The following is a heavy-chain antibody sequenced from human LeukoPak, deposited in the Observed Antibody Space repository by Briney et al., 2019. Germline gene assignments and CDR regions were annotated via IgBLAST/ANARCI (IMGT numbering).Heavy chain of an antibody. CDR3: ARDRFGSGYQEYYFDY. CDR1: GYTFTSYG. Sequence: ASVKVSCKASGYTFTSYGISWVRQARGQGLEWMGWISAYNGNTNYAQKLQGRVTMTTDTSTSTAYMELRSLRSDDTAVYYCARDRFGSGYQEYYFDYWGQGTLVTVSS. CDR2: ISAYNGNT. V-gene: IGHV1-18*01. D-gene: IGHD3-22*01. J-gene: IGHJ4*02.